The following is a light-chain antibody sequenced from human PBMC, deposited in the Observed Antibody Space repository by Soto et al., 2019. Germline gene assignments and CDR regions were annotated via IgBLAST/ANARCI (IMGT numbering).Light chain of an antibody. V-gene: IGKV3-20*01. CDR1: QSVSRSY. CDR2: GAS. Sequence: EIVLTQSPGTLSLSPGERATLSCRASQSVSRSYLAWYQQKPGQAPRLLIYGASSRVTRIPDRFSGSGSLKDFTLTTSTLALEVVAKYYCQVSRYPFGQGTQLEIK. CDR3: QVSRYP. J-gene: IGKJ2*01.